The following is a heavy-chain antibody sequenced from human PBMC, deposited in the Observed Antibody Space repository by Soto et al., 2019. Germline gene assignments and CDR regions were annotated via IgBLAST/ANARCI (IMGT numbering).Heavy chain of an antibody. D-gene: IGHD3-16*01. CDR3: ARDRFGELPFDY. V-gene: IGHV3-21*01. CDR1: GFTFSSYS. CDR2: ISSSSSYI. Sequence: EVQLVESGGGLVKPGGSLRLSCAASGFTFSSYSMNWVRQAPGTGLEWVSSISSSSSYIYYADSVKGRFTISRDNAKNSLYLQMNSLRAEDTAVYYCARDRFGELPFDYWGQGTLVTVSS. J-gene: IGHJ4*02.